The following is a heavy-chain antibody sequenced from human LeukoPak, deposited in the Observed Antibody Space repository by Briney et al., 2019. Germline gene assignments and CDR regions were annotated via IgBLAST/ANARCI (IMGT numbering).Heavy chain of an antibody. CDR1: GGSISDSSYY. CDR2: IYYSGTT. D-gene: IGHD6-6*01. V-gene: IGHV4-39*07. J-gene: IGHJ6*03. CDR3: ARNSIGIAARYYYSYMDV. Sequence: SETLSLTCTVSGGSISDSSYYWGWIRQPPGKGLEWIGSIYYSGTTYYNPSLKSRVTISVDTSKNQFSLKLTSVTAADTAVYYCARNSIGIAARYYYSYMDVWGKGTTVTVFS.